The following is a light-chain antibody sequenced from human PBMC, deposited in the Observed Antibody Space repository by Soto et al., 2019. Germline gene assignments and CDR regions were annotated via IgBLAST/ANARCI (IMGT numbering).Light chain of an antibody. V-gene: IGLV2-14*01. CDR3: SSYTSSSTLEV. CDR2: EVS. Sequence: QSALTQPASVSGSPGQSITISCSGTRSDVGGYNYVSWYQQHPGKPPKLMIYEVSNRPSGVSNRFSGSKSGNTASLTISGLQAEDEADYYCSSYTSSSTLEVFGGGTKLTVL. J-gene: IGLJ3*02. CDR1: RSDVGGYNY.